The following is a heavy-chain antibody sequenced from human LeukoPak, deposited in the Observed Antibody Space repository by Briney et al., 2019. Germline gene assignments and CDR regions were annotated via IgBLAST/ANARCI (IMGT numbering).Heavy chain of an antibody. Sequence: PGGSLRLSCAAFGFTFSDYYMSWIRQAPGKGLEWVSYISSSGSTIYYADSVKGRFTISRDNAKNSLYLQMNSLRAEDTAVYYCARGILRYFDWLLNDWGQGTLVTVSS. CDR1: GFTFSDYY. CDR3: ARGILRYFDWLLND. V-gene: IGHV3-11*01. D-gene: IGHD3-9*01. J-gene: IGHJ4*02. CDR2: ISSSGSTI.